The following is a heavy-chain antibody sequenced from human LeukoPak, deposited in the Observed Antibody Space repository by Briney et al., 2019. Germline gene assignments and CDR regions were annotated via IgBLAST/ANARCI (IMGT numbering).Heavy chain of an antibody. CDR2: MFDTVST. CDR3: ATIKRGSTYGYFDF. Sequence: SETLSLPCTVSGASTASHYWTWLRQPPGKELEWIAYMFDTVSTKSNPSLKSRLTLSVDTSKKQLSLRLSSVTAADTAVYYCATIKRGSTYGYFDFWGQGIKVTVSS. CDR1: GASTASHY. J-gene: IGHJ4*02. V-gene: IGHV4-59*11. D-gene: IGHD5-18*01.